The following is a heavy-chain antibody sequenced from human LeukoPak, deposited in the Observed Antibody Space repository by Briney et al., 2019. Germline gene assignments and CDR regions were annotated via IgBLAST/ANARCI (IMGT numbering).Heavy chain of an antibody. D-gene: IGHD3-3*02. Sequence: ASVKVSCNASGGTFSSYAISWVRQAPGQGLEWMGGIIPIFGTANYAQKFQGRVTITADESTSTAYMELSSLRSEDTAVYYCASGPNELGYWGQGTLVTVSS. CDR3: ASGPNELGY. J-gene: IGHJ4*02. CDR1: GGTFSSYA. V-gene: IGHV1-69*01. CDR2: IIPIFGTA.